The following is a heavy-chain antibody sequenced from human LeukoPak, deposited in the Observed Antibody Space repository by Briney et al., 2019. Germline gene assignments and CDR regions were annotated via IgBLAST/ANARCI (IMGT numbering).Heavy chain of an antibody. Sequence: GGSLRLSCAASGFTVSSNYMSRVRQAPGRGLEWVANIKQDGSEKYYVDSVKGRFTISRDNSKNTLYLQMNSLRAEDTAVYYCAKDSEVLDYWGQGTLVTVSS. V-gene: IGHV3-7*03. CDR1: GFTVSSNY. CDR3: AKDSEVLDY. CDR2: IKQDGSEK. J-gene: IGHJ4*02. D-gene: IGHD3-10*01.